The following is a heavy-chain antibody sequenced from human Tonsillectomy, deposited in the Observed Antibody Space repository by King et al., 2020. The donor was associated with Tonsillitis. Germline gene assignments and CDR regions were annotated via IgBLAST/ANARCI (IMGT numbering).Heavy chain of an antibody. Sequence: QLQESGPGLVKPSETLSLTCTVSGGSVSSGSYYWSWIRQPPGKGLEWIGYIYYSGSTNYNPSLKSRVTISVDTSKNQFSLKLSSVTAADTAVYYCAREEYSSSYDYWGQGTLVTVSS. J-gene: IGHJ4*02. CDR3: AREEYSSSYDY. D-gene: IGHD6-6*01. CDR1: GGSVSSGSYY. V-gene: IGHV4-61*01. CDR2: IYYSGST.